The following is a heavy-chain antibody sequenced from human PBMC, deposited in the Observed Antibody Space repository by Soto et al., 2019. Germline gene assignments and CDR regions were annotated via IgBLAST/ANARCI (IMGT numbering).Heavy chain of an antibody. CDR2: ISSSGSTI. CDR3: ARVTRRWFDP. CDR1: GFTFSSYE. J-gene: IGHJ5*02. D-gene: IGHD2-2*01. Sequence: GGSLRLSCVASGFTFSSYEMNWVRQAPGKGLEWVSYISSSGSTIYYADSVKGRFTISRDNAKNSLYLQMNSLRAEDTAVYYCARVTRRWFDPWGQGTLVTVSS. V-gene: IGHV3-48*03.